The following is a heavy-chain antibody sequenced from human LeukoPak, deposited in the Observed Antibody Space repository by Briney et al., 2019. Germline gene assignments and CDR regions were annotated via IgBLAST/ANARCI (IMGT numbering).Heavy chain of an antibody. J-gene: IGHJ4*02. CDR2: IYHSGST. D-gene: IGHD3-16*01. CDR1: GYSISSGYY. Sequence: SETPSLTCTVSGYSISSGYYWGWIRQPPGKGLEWIGSIYHSGSTYYNPSLKSRVTISVDTSKNQFSLKLNSLTTADTAVYYCTRGAGWLIDYWGQGILVTVSS. V-gene: IGHV4-38-2*02. CDR3: TRGAGWLIDY.